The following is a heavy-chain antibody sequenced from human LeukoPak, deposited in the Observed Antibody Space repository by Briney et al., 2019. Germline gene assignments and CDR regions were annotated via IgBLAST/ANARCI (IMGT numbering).Heavy chain of an antibody. J-gene: IGHJ3*02. CDR1: GYTFTSYD. V-gene: IGHV1-8*01. CDR2: MNPNSGNT. CDR3: ARIAAAAMADAFDI. D-gene: IGHD6-13*01. Sequence: ALVKVSCKASGYTFTSYDINWVRQATGQGLEWMGWMNPNSGNTGYAQKFQGRVTMTRNTSISTAYMELSSLRSEDTAVYYCARIAAAAMADAFDIWGQGTMVTVSS.